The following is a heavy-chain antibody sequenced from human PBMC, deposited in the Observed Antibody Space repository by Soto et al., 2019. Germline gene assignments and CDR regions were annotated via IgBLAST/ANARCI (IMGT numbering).Heavy chain of an antibody. V-gene: IGHV1-18*04. CDR2: ISAYNGNT. D-gene: IGHD2-2*03. Sequence: ASVKVSCKASRYTFTSYGISWVRQAPGQGLEWMGWISAYNGNTNYAQKLQGRVTMTTDTSTSTAYMELRSLRSDDTAVYYCARDMAIVVVPAAIGYYYYGMDVWGQGTTVTVSS. CDR3: ARDMAIVVVPAAIGYYYYGMDV. J-gene: IGHJ6*02. CDR1: RYTFTSYG.